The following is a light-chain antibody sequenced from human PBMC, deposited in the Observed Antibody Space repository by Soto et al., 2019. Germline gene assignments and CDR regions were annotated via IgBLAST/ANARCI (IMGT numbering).Light chain of an antibody. CDR3: CSYAGSPYV. V-gene: IGLV2-11*01. CDR1: SSDVGGYDY. Sequence: QSVLTQPRSVSGSPGQSVAISCTGSSSDVGGYDYVSWFQQHPGKAPKLMIYDVSKRPSGVPVRFSGSKSGNTASLTISGLQAEDEADYYCCSYAGSPYVFGTGTKLTVL. CDR2: DVS. J-gene: IGLJ1*01.